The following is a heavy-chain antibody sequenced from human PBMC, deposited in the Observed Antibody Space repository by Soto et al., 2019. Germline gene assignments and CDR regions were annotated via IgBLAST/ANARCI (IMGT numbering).Heavy chain of an antibody. J-gene: IGHJ5*02. CDR1: GGSISSGGYY. Sequence: SETLSLTCTVSGGSISSGGYYWSWIRQHPGKGLEWIGYIYYSGSTYYNPSLKSRVTISVDTSKNQFSLKLSSVTAADTAVYYCARVGNTMASGWFDPWGQGTLVTVSS. CDR3: ARVGNTMASGWFDP. V-gene: IGHV4-31*03. CDR2: IYYSGST. D-gene: IGHD3-10*01.